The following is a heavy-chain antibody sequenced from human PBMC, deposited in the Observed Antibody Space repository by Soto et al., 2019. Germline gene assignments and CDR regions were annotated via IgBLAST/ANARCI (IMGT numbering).Heavy chain of an antibody. J-gene: IGHJ4*02. V-gene: IGHV4-59*12. Sequence: SETLSLTCTVSGGSISNYYWSWIRQPPGKGLEWIGFIDYSGTTHYNPSLKSRVTISVDTSKNQFSLKLSSVTAADTAVYYCASGAGYGSGTIFDYWGQGTLVTVSS. CDR3: ASGAGYGSGTIFDY. CDR1: GGSISNYY. D-gene: IGHD3-10*01. CDR2: IDYSGTT.